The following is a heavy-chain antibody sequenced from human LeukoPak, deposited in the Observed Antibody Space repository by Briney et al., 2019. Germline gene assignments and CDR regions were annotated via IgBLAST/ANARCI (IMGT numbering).Heavy chain of an antibody. CDR2: ISAYNGNT. D-gene: IGHD2-2*01. V-gene: IGHV1-18*01. Sequence: GESLKISCKGSGYSFTSYGISWVRQAPGQGLEWMGWISAYNGNTDYAQKFQGRVTMTTDTFTSTAYMELRSLRSDDTAVYYCARDGTQLLSALYYYYYMDVWGKGTTVTVSS. J-gene: IGHJ6*03. CDR1: GYSFTSYG. CDR3: ARDGTQLLSALYYYYYMDV.